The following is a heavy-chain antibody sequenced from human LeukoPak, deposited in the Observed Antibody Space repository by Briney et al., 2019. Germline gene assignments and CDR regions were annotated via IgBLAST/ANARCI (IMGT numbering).Heavy chain of an antibody. CDR3: ATLKDKWLQSPGTDY. D-gene: IGHD5-24*01. V-gene: IGHV3-23*01. CDR1: GFTFSNYV. Sequence: PGGSLRLSCAASGFTFSNYVASWVRQAPGKGLEWVSVISGNSVSTNYADSVRGRFTISRDNSKDTVFLQMNSLRAEDTAIYYCATLKDKWLQSPGTDYWGQGTLVTVSS. J-gene: IGHJ4*02. CDR2: ISGNSVST.